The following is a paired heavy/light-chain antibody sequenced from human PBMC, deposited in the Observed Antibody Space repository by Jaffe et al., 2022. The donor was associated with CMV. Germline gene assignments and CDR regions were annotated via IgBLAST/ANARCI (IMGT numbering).Light chain of an antibody. CDR2: VGTGGIVG. V-gene: IGLV9-49*01. J-gene: IGLJ3*02. CDR1: SGYNNYK. Sequence: QPVLTQPPSASASLGASVTLTCTLSSGYNNYKVDWYQQRPGKGPRFVMRVGTGGIVGSKGDGIPDRFSVLGSGLNRYLTIKNIQEEDESDYHCGADHVSGSNFVSVFAGGTKLTVL. CDR3: GADHVSGSNFVSV.
Heavy chain of an antibody. J-gene: IGHJ5*02. V-gene: IGHV4-39*01. CDR2: IYYSGST. D-gene: IGHD3-10*01. CDR1: GASISSSTHY. Sequence: QLQLQESGPGLVKPSETLSLSCTVSGASISSSTHYWGWIRQPPGKGLEWIGSIYYSGSTSYNPSLMGRVTISVDTSKNQFSLKLSSVTAADRAVYYCARHVRFYYYGSGTYSFSFDPWGQGTLVTVSS. CDR3: ARHVRFYYYGSGTYSFSFDP.